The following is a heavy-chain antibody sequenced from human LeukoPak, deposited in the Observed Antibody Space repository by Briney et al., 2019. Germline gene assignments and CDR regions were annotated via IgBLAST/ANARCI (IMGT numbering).Heavy chain of an antibody. V-gene: IGHV3-66*03. CDR2: IYSDNT. Sequence: GGSLRLSCTVSGFTVSSNSMSWVRQAPGKGLEWVSFIYSDNTHYSDSVKGRFTISRDNSKNTLYLQMNSLRAEDTAVYYCAKDSSVGYSDWLAPGGDPYYMDVWGKGTTVTSSS. J-gene: IGHJ6*03. CDR3: AKDSSVGYSDWLAPGGDPYYMDV. CDR1: GFTVSSNS. D-gene: IGHD3-9*01.